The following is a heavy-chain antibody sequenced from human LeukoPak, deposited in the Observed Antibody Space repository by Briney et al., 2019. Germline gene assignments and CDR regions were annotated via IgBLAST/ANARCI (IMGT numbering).Heavy chain of an antibody. CDR2: IYYSGST. V-gene: IGHV4-59*01. D-gene: IGHD6-6*01. CDR1: GGSISSYY. Sequence: SETLSLTCTVSGGSISSYYWSWIRQPPGKGLEWIGYIYYSGSTNYNPSLKSRVTVSVDTSKNQFSLKLSSVTAADTAVYYCARAPRSEAAEPSVTYYYYMDVWGKGTTVTVSS. CDR3: ARAPRSEAAEPSVTYYYYMDV. J-gene: IGHJ6*03.